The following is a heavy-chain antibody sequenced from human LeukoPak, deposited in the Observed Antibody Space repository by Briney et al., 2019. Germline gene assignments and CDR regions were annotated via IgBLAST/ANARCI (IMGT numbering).Heavy chain of an antibody. CDR3: ARGTRTGEDGTAGTFDY. CDR1: GFTFSSYA. D-gene: IGHD5-24*01. V-gene: IGHV3-23*01. CDR2: IVDSGGST. Sequence: GGSLRLSCAASGFTFSSYAMSWVRQAPGKGLEWVSAIVDSGGSTYYADSVKGRFTISRDNSKNTLYLQMNSLRAEDTAVYYCARGTRTGEDGTAGTFDYWGQGTLVTVSS. J-gene: IGHJ4*02.